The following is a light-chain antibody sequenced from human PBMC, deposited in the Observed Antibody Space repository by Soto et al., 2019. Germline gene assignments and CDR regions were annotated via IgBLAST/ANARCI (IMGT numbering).Light chain of an antibody. J-gene: IGKJ4*01. V-gene: IGKV3-11*01. CDR3: QQHSSWPLT. CDR2: GTS. Sequence: EIVLTQSPTPLSLSPGARATLSCRASQSVSNFLAWYQQKPGQAPRLLIYGTSNMATGIPARFSGSGSGTDFTLTISSLEPEDFAVYYCQQHSSWPLTFGGGTKVEIK. CDR1: QSVSNF.